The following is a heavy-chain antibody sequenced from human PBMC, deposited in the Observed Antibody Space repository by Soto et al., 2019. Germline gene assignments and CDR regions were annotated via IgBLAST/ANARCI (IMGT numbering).Heavy chain of an antibody. V-gene: IGHV4-39*01. D-gene: IGHD3-10*01. CDR2: IYYSGST. CDR1: DGSIRSSSYY. CDR3: ARVWGGAFDI. J-gene: IGHJ3*02. Sequence: PSETLSLTCTVSDGSIRSSSYYWSWIRQPPGKGLEWIGSIYYSGSTYYNPSLKSRVAISVDTSKNQFSLKLSSVTAADTAVYYCARVWGGAFDIWGQGTMVTVSS.